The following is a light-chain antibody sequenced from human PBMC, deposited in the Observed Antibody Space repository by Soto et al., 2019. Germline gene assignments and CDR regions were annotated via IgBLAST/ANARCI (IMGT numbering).Light chain of an antibody. CDR1: QPIGGDY. Sequence: VLTQSHDIVSMSRGERATISCRASQPIGGDYLAWYQQRPGQAPRLLMFGVSTRAAGISDRFSGTGSGTDFNLTINRLEPEDVADYYCQHYGSWYSFGQGTQVEI. J-gene: IGKJ2*01. CDR3: QHYGSWYS. V-gene: IGKV3-20*01. CDR2: GVS.